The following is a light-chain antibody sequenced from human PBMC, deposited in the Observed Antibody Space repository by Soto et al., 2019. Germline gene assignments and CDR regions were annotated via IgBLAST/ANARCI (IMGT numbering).Light chain of an antibody. CDR1: QSISSY. V-gene: IGKV1-39*01. CDR3: QQSYSTPWT. CDR2: AAS. J-gene: IGKJ1*01. Sequence: DIQMTQSPSSLSASVGDRVTITCRASQSISSYLNWYQQKQGKAPKLLIYAASSLQSGVPSRFSGSGSWTDFTLTISSLQPEDFATYYCQQSYSTPWTFGQGTKVDIK.